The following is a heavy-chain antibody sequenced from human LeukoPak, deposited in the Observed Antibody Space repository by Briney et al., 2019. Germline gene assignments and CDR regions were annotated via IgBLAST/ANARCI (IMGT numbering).Heavy chain of an antibody. J-gene: IGHJ4*02. V-gene: IGHV1-18*01. Sequence: ASVKISCMASGYTXTSYGISWVRQAPGQGLEWMVWISAYNGNTNYAQKLQGRVTMTTDTSTSTAYMELRSLRSDDTAVYYCASGYCGGDCYSSQFDYWGQGTLVTVSS. CDR3: ASGYCGGDCYSSQFDY. CDR2: ISAYNGNT. D-gene: IGHD2-21*02. CDR1: GYTXTSYG.